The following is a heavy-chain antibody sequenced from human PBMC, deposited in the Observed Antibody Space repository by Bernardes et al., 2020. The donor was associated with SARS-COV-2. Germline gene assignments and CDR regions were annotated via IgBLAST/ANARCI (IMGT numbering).Heavy chain of an antibody. D-gene: IGHD3-9*01. CDR1: GFTFSSYA. Sequence: GGSLRLSCAASGFTFSSYAMSWVRQAPGKGLEWVSAISGSGGSTYYADSVKGRFTISRDNSKNTLYLQMNSLRAEDTAVYYCAKDVKYYDILTGYTRYNWFDPWGQGTLVTVSS. CDR2: ISGSGGST. CDR3: AKDVKYYDILTGYTRYNWFDP. J-gene: IGHJ5*02. V-gene: IGHV3-23*01.